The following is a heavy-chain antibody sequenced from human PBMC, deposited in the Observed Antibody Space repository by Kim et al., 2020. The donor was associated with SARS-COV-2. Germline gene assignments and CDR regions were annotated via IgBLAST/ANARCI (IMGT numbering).Heavy chain of an antibody. CDR2: INPNSGGT. D-gene: IGHD6-13*01. CDR1: GYTFTGYY. Sequence: ASVKVSCKASGYTFTGYYMHWVRQAPGQGLEWMGWINPNSGGTNYAQKFQGRVTMTRDTSISTAYMELSRLRSDDTAVYYCAREAHSSSWLYFDYWGQGTLGTVSS. J-gene: IGHJ4*02. CDR3: AREAHSSSWLYFDY. V-gene: IGHV1-2*02.